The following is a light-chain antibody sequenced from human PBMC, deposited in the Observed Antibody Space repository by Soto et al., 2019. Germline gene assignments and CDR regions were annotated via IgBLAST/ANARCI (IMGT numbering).Light chain of an antibody. J-gene: IGLJ1*01. V-gene: IGLV2-18*02. CDR2: EVS. CDR1: SSDVGSYNR. Sequence: QSVLTQPPSVSGSPGQSVTISCSGTSSDVGSYNRVSWYQQPPGTAPKLMIYEVSNRPSGVPDRFSGSKSGNTASLTISGLQAEDEADYYCGSFTRSSTYDFGTGTKVTVL. CDR3: GSFTRSSTYD.